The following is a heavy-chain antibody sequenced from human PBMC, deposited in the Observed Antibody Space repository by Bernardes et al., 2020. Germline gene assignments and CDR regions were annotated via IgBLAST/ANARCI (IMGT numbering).Heavy chain of an antibody. CDR1: GFTFSSYG. CDR2: IWYDGSNK. D-gene: IGHD2-2*01. V-gene: IGHV3-33*01. J-gene: IGHJ6*02. Sequence: GGSLRLSCAASGFTFSSYGMHWVRQAPGKGLEWVAVIWYDGSNKYYADSVKGRFTISRDNSKNTLYLQMNSLRAEDTAVYYCARGRYCSSTSCYLHYYYGMDVWGQGTTVTVSS. CDR3: ARGRYCSSTSCYLHYYYGMDV.